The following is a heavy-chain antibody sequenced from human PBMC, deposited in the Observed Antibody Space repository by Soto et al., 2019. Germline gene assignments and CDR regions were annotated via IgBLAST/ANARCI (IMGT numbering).Heavy chain of an antibody. J-gene: IGHJ4*02. V-gene: IGHV1-18*01. CDR2: ISAYNGNT. D-gene: IGHD4-17*01. CDR3: AIVRYGDYYIIRDFYY. CDR1: GYTFTSYG. Sequence: ASVKVSCKASGYTFTSYGISWVRQAPGQGLEWMGWISAYNGNTNYAQKLQGRVTMTTDTSTSTAYMELRSLRSDDTAVYYCAIVRYGDYYIIRDFYYWGQGTPVTVSS.